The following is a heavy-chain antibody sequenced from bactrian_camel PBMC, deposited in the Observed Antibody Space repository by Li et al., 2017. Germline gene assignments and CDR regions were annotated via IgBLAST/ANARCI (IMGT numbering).Heavy chain of an antibody. CDR3: AADCLPYGAGRVPDFGY. CDR1: GYTRRSGC. Sequence: HVQLVESGGGSVQAGGSLSLSCAARGYTRRSGCLAWFRQVPGKEREMVAQIQDDGAKHYDSTAEGRFTISKDAAKNVLWLQMNSLKPEDTAMYYCAADCLPYGAGRVPDFGYWGQGTQVTVS. V-gene: IGHV3S55*01. D-gene: IGHD1*01. J-gene: IGHJ6*01. CDR2: IQDDGAK.